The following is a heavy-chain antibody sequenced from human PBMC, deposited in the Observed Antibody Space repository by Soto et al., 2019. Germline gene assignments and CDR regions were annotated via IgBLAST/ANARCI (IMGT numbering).Heavy chain of an antibody. J-gene: IGHJ4*02. CDR2: MSGSGGSR. D-gene: IGHD2-8*01. CDR1: GFTFIRYA. Sequence: PGWSLRLSFAAYGFTFIRYAMSWGRQAPGNVLEWVSVMSGSGGSRYYADSVKGRFTISRDNSKNTLYLQMNSLRAEDTAVYYCAKAGYCTNGVCYLYYFDYWGQGTLVTVSS. CDR3: AKAGYCTNGVCYLYYFDY. V-gene: IGHV3-23*01.